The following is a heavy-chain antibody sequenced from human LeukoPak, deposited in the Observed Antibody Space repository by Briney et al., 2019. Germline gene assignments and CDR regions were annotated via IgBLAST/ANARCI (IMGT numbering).Heavy chain of an antibody. CDR2: INPNSGGT. V-gene: IGHV1-2*02. D-gene: IGHD2-2*01. Sequence: ASVKVSCKASGYTFTGYYMHWVRQAPGQGLEWMGWINPNSGGTNYAQKFQGRVTTTRDTSISTAYMELSRLRSDDTAVYYCARACSSTSCFDAFDIWGQGTMVTVSS. J-gene: IGHJ3*02. CDR3: ARACSSTSCFDAFDI. CDR1: GYTFTGYY.